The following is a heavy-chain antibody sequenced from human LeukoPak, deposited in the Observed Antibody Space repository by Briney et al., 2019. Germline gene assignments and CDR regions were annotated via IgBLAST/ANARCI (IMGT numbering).Heavy chain of an antibody. CDR3: ARTFYYDTSGSTSFDI. CDR2: LYTSGST. CDR1: GGSISSYY. Sequence: SPSETLSLTCNVSGGSISSYYWSWIRQPAGKGLEWIGRLYTSGSTNFNPSLKSRVTMSRDTSKNQFSLKVRSVTAADTAVYYCARTFYYDTSGSTSFDIWGQGTMVTVSS. V-gene: IGHV4-4*07. J-gene: IGHJ3*02. D-gene: IGHD3-22*01.